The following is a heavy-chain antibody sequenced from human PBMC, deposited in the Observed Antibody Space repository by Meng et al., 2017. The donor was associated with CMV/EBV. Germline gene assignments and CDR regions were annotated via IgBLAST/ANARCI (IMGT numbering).Heavy chain of an antibody. CDR1: GFTFSSYA. D-gene: IGHD3-3*01. CDR3: AKRDYDFWSGLDY. CDR2: IYSGGSST. Sequence: GGSLRLSCAASGFTFSSYAMSWVRQAPGKGLEWVSVIYSGGSSTYYADSVKGRFTISRDNSKNTLYLQMNSLRAEDTAAYYCAKRDYDFWSGLDYWGQGTLVTVSS. V-gene: IGHV3-23*03. J-gene: IGHJ4*02.